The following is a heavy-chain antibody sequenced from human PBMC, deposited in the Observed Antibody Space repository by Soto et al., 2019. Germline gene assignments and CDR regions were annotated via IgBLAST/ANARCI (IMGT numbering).Heavy chain of an antibody. CDR1: GDSVSSNSAA. J-gene: IGHJ5*02. D-gene: IGHD6-13*01. Sequence: SQTLSLTCAISGDSVSSNSAAWNWIRQTPSRGLEWLGRTYYRSKWSNDYAVSVKSRITINPDTSKNQFSLKLGSVTAADTAVYYCARDPSGIAAEGWFDPWGQGTLVTVSS. CDR2: TYYRSKWSN. CDR3: ARDPSGIAAEGWFDP. V-gene: IGHV6-1*01.